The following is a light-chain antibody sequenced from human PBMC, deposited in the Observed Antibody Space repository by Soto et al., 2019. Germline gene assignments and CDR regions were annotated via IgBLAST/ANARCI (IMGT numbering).Light chain of an antibody. CDR2: EVS. V-gene: IGLV2-14*01. CDR3: SSYTSSTTLV. CDR1: SSDVGRYNY. J-gene: IGLJ3*02. Sequence: QPVLTQPASVSGSPGQSITISCTGTSSDVGRYNYVSWHQQHPGKAPKVLIFEVSNRPSGVSNRFSGSKSGNTASLTISGLQAEDEADYYCSSYTSSTTLVFGGGTKLTVL.